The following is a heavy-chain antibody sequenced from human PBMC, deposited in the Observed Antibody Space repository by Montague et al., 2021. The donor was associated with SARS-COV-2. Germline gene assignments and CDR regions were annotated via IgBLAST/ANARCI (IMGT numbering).Heavy chain of an antibody. Sequence: SETLSLTCTVSVGSISSNNCYWGWIRQPPGKALEWIGSIYYSGSTYYNPCLKSRVTMSVDTYENQFSLKLSSVTAADTAVYYCARDGFYYDRSGSSNFDYWGQGTLVTVSS. V-gene: IGHV4-39*07. CDR3: ARDGFYYDRSGSSNFDY. CDR2: IYYSGST. J-gene: IGHJ4*02. D-gene: IGHD3-22*01. CDR1: VGSISSNNCY.